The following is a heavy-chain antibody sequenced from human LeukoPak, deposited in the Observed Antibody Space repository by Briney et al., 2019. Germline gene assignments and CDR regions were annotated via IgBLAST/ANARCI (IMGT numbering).Heavy chain of an antibody. CDR2: IYSSGST. D-gene: IGHD2-21*01. V-gene: IGHV4-61*01. J-gene: IGHJ6*03. Sequence: SETLSLTCTVSGDSVNSGSYFWNWIRQPPGKGLEFIGHIYSSGSTHYNPSLKSRVTISVDTSKNQISLKLSSMTAADTAVYYCARVGGDYSYYYMDVWGKGTSVTVSS. CDR1: GDSVNSGSYF. CDR3: ARVGGDYSYYYMDV.